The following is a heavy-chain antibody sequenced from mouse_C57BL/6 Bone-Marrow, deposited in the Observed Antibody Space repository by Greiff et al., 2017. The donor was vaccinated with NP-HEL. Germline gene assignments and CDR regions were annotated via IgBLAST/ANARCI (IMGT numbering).Heavy chain of an antibody. J-gene: IGHJ3*01. CDR1: GFTFSSYG. Sequence: EVHLVESGGDLVKPGGSLKLSCAASGFTFSSYGMSWVRQTPDKRLEWVATISSGGSYTYYPASVKGRFTISRDNAKNTLYLQMSSLKSEDTAMYYCARQHYGSTFAYWGQGTLVTVSA. V-gene: IGHV5-6*01. D-gene: IGHD1-1*01. CDR3: ARQHYGSTFAY. CDR2: ISSGGSYT.